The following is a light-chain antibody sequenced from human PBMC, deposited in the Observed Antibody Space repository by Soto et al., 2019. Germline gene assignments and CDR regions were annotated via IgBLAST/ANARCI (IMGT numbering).Light chain of an antibody. J-gene: IGLJ2*01. CDR1: SSDIGGYDY. CDR3: SSYTDSTALVV. CDR2: GVS. V-gene: IGLV2-14*01. Sequence: QSALTQPASVSGSPGQSITISCTGTSSDIGGYDYVSWYQQHPGRVPKLMIYGVSNRPSGVSIRFSGSKSVNTASLTISGLQAEDEADYYCSSYTDSTALVVFGGGIKLTVL.